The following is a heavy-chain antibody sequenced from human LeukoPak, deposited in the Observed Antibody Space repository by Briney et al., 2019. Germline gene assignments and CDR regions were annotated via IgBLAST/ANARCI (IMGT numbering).Heavy chain of an antibody. CDR1: GGSFSGYY. CDR3: ARGRRGYSSGWPSSY. Sequence: SETLSLTCAVYGGSFSGYYWSWIRQPPGKGLEWIGEINHSGSTNYNPSLKSRVTISVDTSKSQFSLKLSSVTAADTAVYYCARGRRGYSSGWPSSYWGQGTLVTVSS. J-gene: IGHJ4*02. D-gene: IGHD6-19*01. CDR2: INHSGST. V-gene: IGHV4-34*01.